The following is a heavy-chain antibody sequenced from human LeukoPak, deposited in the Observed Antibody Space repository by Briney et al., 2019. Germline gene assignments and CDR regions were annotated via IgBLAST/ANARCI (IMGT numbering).Heavy chain of an antibody. CDR2: INPSGGST. Sequence: ASVKVSCKASGYTFTSYDINWVRQAPGQGLEWMGIINPSGGSTSYAQKFQGRVTMTRDTSTSTVYMELSSLRSEDTAVYYCARDLEGIAAAGTDYYYYMDVWGKGTTVTVSS. CDR3: ARDLEGIAAAGTDYYYYMDV. CDR1: GYTFTSYD. V-gene: IGHV1-46*01. D-gene: IGHD6-13*01. J-gene: IGHJ6*03.